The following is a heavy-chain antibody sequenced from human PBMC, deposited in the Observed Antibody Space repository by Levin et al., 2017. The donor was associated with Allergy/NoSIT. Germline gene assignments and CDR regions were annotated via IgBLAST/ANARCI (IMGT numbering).Heavy chain of an antibody. D-gene: IGHD3-16*01. V-gene: IGHV3-74*01. Sequence: GGSLRLACVASGFTLTDYWMHWVRQTPGKGLVWVSRIRNDGSSTNYADSVKGRFTVSRDNGKNTVVLQMDSLRGDDTAIYYCARAGPLGGLDYWGQGSLVTVSS. CDR2: IRNDGSST. J-gene: IGHJ4*02. CDR3: ARAGPLGGLDY. CDR1: GFTLTDYW.